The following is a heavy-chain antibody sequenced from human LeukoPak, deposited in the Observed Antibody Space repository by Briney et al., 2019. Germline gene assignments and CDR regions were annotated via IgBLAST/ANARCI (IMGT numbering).Heavy chain of an antibody. CDR2: IYTSGST. V-gene: IGHV4-61*02. Sequence: SETLSLTCTVSGGSINSDSYYWSWIRQPAGKGLEWIGRIYTSGSTNYNPSLKSRVTISVDTSKNQFSLKLSSVTAADTAVYYCARSYLWELLGVAFDLWGQGTMVTVSS. D-gene: IGHD1-26*01. CDR3: ARSYLWELLGVAFDL. CDR1: GGSINSDSYY. J-gene: IGHJ3*01.